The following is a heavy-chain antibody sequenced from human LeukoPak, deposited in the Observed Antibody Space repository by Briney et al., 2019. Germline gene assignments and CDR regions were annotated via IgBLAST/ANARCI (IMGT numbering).Heavy chain of an antibody. Sequence: SETLSLTCAVYGGSFSDYYWTWIRQSPGKGLEWIGEINHSGNTKYNPSLKSRVTISVDTSKNQFSLKLNSVTAADAAVYFCARGHYDGSGYYFRGVDYWGQGTLVTVSS. CDR2: INHSGNT. CDR1: GGSFSDYY. CDR3: ARGHYDGSGYYFRGVDY. D-gene: IGHD3-22*01. J-gene: IGHJ4*02. V-gene: IGHV4-34*01.